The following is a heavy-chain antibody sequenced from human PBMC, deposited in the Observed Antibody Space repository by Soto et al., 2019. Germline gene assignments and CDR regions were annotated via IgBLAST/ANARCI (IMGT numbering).Heavy chain of an antibody. J-gene: IGHJ4*02. Sequence: LDTQSLTTPVSGASIAFGSSSWRWIRQTPGKGLEWIGYINHLETTFYNPSFESRLTLSIDRAKNQFSLKLHSMSAADRAVYFCARGGGSDSFDYWGQGILVTVS. CDR3: ARGGGSDSFDY. D-gene: IGHD1-26*01. CDR1: GASIAFGSSS. CDR2: INHLETT. V-gene: IGHV4-30-2*01.